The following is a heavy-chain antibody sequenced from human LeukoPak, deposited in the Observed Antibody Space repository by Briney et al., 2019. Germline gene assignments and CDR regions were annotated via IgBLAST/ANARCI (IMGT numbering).Heavy chain of an antibody. D-gene: IGHD3-22*01. V-gene: IGHV1-18*01. CDR3: ASVDDSSGSHDY. CDR1: GYTFTSYD. J-gene: IGHJ4*02. Sequence: ASVKVSCKASGYTFTSYDINWVRQATGQGLEWMGWMNPNSGNTNYAQKLQGRVTMTTDTSTSTAYMELRSLRSDDTAVYYCASVDDSSGSHDYWGQGTLVTVSS. CDR2: MNPNSGNT.